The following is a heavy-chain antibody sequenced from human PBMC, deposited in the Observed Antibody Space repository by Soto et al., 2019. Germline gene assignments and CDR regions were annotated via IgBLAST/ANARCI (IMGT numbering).Heavy chain of an antibody. CDR3: ARDFSMLVVPPGY. Sequence: ASVKVSCKASGYTFTSYAMHWVRQAPGQRLEWMGWINAGNSDTKYSQKFQGRVTITSDTSASTAYMELSSLRSEDTAVYYCARDFSMLVVPPGYGGQGTLVTVS. V-gene: IGHV1-3*01. D-gene: IGHD3-10*02. CDR1: GYTFTSYA. J-gene: IGHJ4*02. CDR2: INAGNSDT.